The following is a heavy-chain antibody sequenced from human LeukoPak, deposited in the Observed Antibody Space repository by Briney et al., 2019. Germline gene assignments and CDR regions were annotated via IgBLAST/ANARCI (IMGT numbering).Heavy chain of an antibody. Sequence: SVKVSCKTSGGTFSSYAISWVRQAPGQGLEWMGGIIPIFGTANYAQKFQGRVTITTDESMSTAYMELSSLRSEDTAVYYCARGLLRLSWLDFDYWGQGTLVTVSS. V-gene: IGHV1-69*05. CDR2: IIPIFGTA. J-gene: IGHJ4*02. D-gene: IGHD3-3*01. CDR1: GGTFSSYA. CDR3: ARGLLRLSWLDFDY.